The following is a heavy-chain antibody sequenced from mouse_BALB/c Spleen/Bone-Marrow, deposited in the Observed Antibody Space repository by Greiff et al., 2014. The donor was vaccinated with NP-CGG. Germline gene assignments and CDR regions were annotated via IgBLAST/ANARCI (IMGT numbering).Heavy chain of an antibody. CDR1: GFNIKDTY. CDR2: IDPANGNT. CDR3: ARYYYGSSYFDY. Sequence: VQLKDSGAELVKPGASVKLSCTASGFNIKDTYMHWVKQRPEQGLEWIGRIDPANGNTKYDPKFQGKATITADTSSNTAYLQRSSLTSEDTAVYYCARYYYGSSYFDYWGQGTTLTVSS. D-gene: IGHD1-1*01. V-gene: IGHV14-3*02. J-gene: IGHJ2*01.